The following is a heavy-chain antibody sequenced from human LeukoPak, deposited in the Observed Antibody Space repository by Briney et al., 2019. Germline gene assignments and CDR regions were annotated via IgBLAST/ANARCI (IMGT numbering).Heavy chain of an antibody. D-gene: IGHD3-10*01. CDR2: IDHSGST. J-gene: IGHJ6*03. Sequence: SETLSLTCTVSGYSISSDYYWGWIRQPPGKGLEWIGSIDHSGSTYYNASLKSRVTISIDTSKNHFSLKLNSVTAADTAVYYCARRTTYYYGSGRSYYYYYMDVWGKGTTVTISS. V-gene: IGHV4-38-2*02. CDR1: GYSISSDYY. CDR3: ARRTTYYYGSGRSYYYYYMDV.